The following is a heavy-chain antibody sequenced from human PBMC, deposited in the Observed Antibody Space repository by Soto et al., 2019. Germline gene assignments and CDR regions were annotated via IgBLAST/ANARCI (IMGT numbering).Heavy chain of an antibody. V-gene: IGHV4-39*01. D-gene: IGHD3-10*01. CDR1: GGSISSSSYY. CDR3: ARAHYRRAHYYGSGSKFSARGYYGMDV. CDR2: IYYSGST. Sequence: PSETLSLTCTVSGGSISSSSYYWGWIRQPPGKGLEWIASIYYSGSTYYNPSLKIRVTISVDTSKNQFSLKLSSVTAADTAVFYCARAHYRRAHYYGSGSKFSARGYYGMDVWGQGTTVTVSS. J-gene: IGHJ6*02.